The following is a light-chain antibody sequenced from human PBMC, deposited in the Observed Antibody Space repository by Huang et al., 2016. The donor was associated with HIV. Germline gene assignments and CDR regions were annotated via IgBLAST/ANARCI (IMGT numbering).Light chain of an antibody. V-gene: IGKV3-15*01. CDR2: GAS. J-gene: IGKJ2*01. CDR1: RSVGNN. CDR3: QQYNDWPPWYT. Sequence: IVMTQSPATLSVSPGERVTLSCRASRSVGNNLAWYQQKVGQPPRLLICGASTRATGIAARFSGSGSGTDFTLTISSLQSEDFAVYYCQQYNDWPPWYTFGQGTKVEIK.